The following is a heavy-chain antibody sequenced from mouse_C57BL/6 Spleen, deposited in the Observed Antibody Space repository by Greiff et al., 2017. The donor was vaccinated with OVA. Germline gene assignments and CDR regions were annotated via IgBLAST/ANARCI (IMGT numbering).Heavy chain of an antibody. CDR1: GYAFTNYL. Sequence: VQLQQSGAELVRPGTSVKVSCKASGYAFTNYLIEWVKQRPGQGLEWIGVINPGSGGTNYNEKFKGKATLTADKSSSTAYMQLSSLTSEDSAVYFCARGNYHAMDYWGQGTSVTVSS. CDR2: INPGSGGT. CDR3: ARGNYHAMDY. D-gene: IGHD2-1*01. V-gene: IGHV1-54*01. J-gene: IGHJ4*01.